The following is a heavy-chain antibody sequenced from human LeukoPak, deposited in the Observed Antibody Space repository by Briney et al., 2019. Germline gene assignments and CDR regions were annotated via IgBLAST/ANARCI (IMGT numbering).Heavy chain of an antibody. V-gene: IGHV1-8*03. J-gene: IGHJ4*02. Sequence: GASVKVSCKASGYTFTSYDINWVRQATGQGLEWMGWMNPNSGNTGYAQKFQGRVTITRNTSISTAYMELSSLRSEDTAVYYCARGPPIVVVVAATQVLDYWGQGTLVTVSS. CDR2: MNPNSGNT. CDR1: GYTFTSYD. D-gene: IGHD2-15*01. CDR3: ARGPPIVVVVAATQVLDY.